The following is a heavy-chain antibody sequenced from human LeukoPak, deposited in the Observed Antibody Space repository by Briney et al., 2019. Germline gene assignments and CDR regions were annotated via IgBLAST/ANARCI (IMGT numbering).Heavy chain of an antibody. CDR1: GSIFSSYA. CDR2: ISGSGGLT. V-gene: IGHV3-23*01. J-gene: IGHJ4*02. Sequence: GSLRLSCAVSGSIFSSYAMSWVRQAPGKGLEWVSVISGSGGLTYYGDSVKGRFTISRDNSKNTLYLQMNSLRADDTAVYYCARDLRRDCSTTTCYAFDYWGQGTLVTVSS. CDR3: ARDLRRDCSTTTCYAFDY. D-gene: IGHD2-2*01.